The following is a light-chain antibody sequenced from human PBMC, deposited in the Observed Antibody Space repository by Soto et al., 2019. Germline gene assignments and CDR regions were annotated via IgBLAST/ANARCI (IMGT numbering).Light chain of an antibody. CDR3: QQYGSSPIFT. J-gene: IGKJ3*01. Sequence: IVLTQSPGTLSLSPGERATLSCRASQSVSSSYLAWYQQKPGQAPRPLIYGTSGRATGIPARFSGSGSGTDFTLTINRLEPEDSAVYYCQQYGSSPIFTFGTGTKVDIK. CDR2: GTS. CDR1: QSVSSSY. V-gene: IGKV3-20*01.